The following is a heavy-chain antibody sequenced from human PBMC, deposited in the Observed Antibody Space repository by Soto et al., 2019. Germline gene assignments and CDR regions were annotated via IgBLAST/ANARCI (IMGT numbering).Heavy chain of an antibody. V-gene: IGHV1-2*02. CDR3: ARDLEYCISGSCSVDQYSGSPRRMDV. D-gene: IGHD2-15*01. CDR2: INANSGGT. Sequence: QVQLVQSGAEVKKPGASVKVSCKASGYTFTGYYMHWVRQAPGQGLEWMGWINANSGGTNSAQKRPAQALITRDKAMDVRQEKMGRLGSHEPALYYWARDLEYCISGSCSVDQYSGSPRRMDVWWQRPTVTV. J-gene: IGHJ6*01. CDR1: GYTFTGYY.